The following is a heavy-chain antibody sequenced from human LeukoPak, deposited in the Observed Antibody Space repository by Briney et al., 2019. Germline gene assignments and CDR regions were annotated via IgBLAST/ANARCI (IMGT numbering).Heavy chain of an antibody. V-gene: IGHV3-23*01. CDR2: ISGSGGST. CDR1: GFTPISYA. D-gene: IGHD1-26*01. CDR3: AKSQDGGRLFHFDY. J-gene: IGHJ4*02. Sequence: GGSLRHSCAASGFTPISYALSWVRQAPGEGLENVSHISGSGGSTYSAHPVKGRFTISRDNSKNTLYLQMNSLRAEDTAVYFCAKSQDGGRLFHFDYWGQGTLVTVSS.